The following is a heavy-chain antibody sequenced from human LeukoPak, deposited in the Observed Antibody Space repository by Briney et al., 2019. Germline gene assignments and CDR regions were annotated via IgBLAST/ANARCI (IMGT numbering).Heavy chain of an antibody. CDR3: ARGYHGSGSYVY. Sequence: GGSLRLTCAASGFTFSDYYMSWIRQAPGKGLEWVSYISSSSSYTNYADSVKGRFTISRDNAKNSLYLQMNSLRAEDTAVYYCARGYHGSGSYVYWGQGTLVTVSS. CDR1: GFTFSDYY. J-gene: IGHJ4*02. D-gene: IGHD3-10*01. V-gene: IGHV3-11*05. CDR2: ISSSSSYT.